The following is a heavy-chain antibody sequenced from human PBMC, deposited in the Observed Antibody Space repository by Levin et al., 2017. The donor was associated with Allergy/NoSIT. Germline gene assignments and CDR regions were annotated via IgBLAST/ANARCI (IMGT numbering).Heavy chain of an antibody. CDR1: GFSFRSFG. D-gene: IGHD2-2*01. V-gene: IGHV3-30*18. Sequence: GESLKISCAASGFSFRSFGMHWARQSPGKGLEWLAVISYDGSDTYYADSVKGRFTISRDNSKNTLYLQMNSLRGEDEAVYYCAKDVGFGTSSWALDFWGQGILVTVSS. J-gene: IGHJ4*02. CDR3: AKDVGFGTSSWALDF. CDR2: ISYDGSDT.